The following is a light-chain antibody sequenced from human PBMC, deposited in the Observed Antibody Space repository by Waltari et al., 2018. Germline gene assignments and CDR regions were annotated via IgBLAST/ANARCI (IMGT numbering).Light chain of an antibody. Sequence: QSALTQPASVSGSPGQSITISCTGTNSDVGGYNYVSWYQQHPGKAPKLIIYDVNKRPSGVSNRFSGSKSGNTASLTISGLQAEDEVDYYCSSYTSSRTWVFGGGTKLTVL. V-gene: IGLV2-14*01. CDR2: DVN. CDR1: NSDVGGYNY. J-gene: IGLJ3*02. CDR3: SSYTSSRTWV.